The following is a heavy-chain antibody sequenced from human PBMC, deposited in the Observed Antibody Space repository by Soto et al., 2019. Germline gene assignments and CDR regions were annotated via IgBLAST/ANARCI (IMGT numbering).Heavy chain of an antibody. D-gene: IGHD3-10*01. J-gene: IGHJ4*02. V-gene: IGHV1-18*04. CDR2: ISAYNGNT. CDR1: GYTFTSYG. CDR3: ARDRGYYGSGSYDY. Sequence: QEQLVQSGAEVKKPGASVKVSCKASGYTFTSYGISWVRQAPGQGLEWMGWISAYNGNTNYAQKLQGRVTMTTDTSTSTAYIELRSLKSDDTAVYYCARDRGYYGSGSYDYWGQGTLVNVSS.